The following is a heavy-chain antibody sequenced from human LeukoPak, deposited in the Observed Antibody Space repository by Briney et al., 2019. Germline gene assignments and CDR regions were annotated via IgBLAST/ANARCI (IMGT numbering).Heavy chain of an antibody. V-gene: IGHV3-21*06. CDR3: ATETNGRHYDY. Sequence: SGGSLRLSCTASGLTFSTSGFNWVRQAPGKGLEWVASIGPTGSDRYHADSIKGRFTISRDNANNFLYLQMNSLRAEDTAVYYCATETNGRHYDYWVQGTLLTVSS. D-gene: IGHD1-14*01. CDR1: GLTFSTSG. CDR2: IGPTGSDR. J-gene: IGHJ4*02.